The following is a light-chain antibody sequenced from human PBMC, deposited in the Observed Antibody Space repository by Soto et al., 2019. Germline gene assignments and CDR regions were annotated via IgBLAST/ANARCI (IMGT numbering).Light chain of an antibody. CDR3: QQYGSSGT. J-gene: IGKJ1*01. CDR2: GSY. Sequence: EIRVSQSPGTLSLSTGERATLSCRASQSVSSSYLAWYQHKPGQAPRLLIYGSYHRATGIPDRFSGSGSGTDFTLTISRLEPEDFAVYYCQQYGSSGTFGQGTKV. CDR1: QSVSSSY. V-gene: IGKV3-20*01.